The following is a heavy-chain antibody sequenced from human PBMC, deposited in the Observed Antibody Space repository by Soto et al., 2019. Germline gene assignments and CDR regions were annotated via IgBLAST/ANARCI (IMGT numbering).Heavy chain of an antibody. J-gene: IGHJ4*02. Sequence: QVQLVQSGAEVKKPGASVKVSCKASGYTFTGYYMHWVRLAPGQGLEWMGWINPNSGGTNYAQKFSGWVTMTRDTSISTAYMELSRLRSYDTAVYYCARAPIADYYGSGSLDYWGQGTLVTVSS. D-gene: IGHD3-10*01. CDR3: ARAPIADYYGSGSLDY. CDR1: GYTFTGYY. V-gene: IGHV1-2*04. CDR2: INPNSGGT.